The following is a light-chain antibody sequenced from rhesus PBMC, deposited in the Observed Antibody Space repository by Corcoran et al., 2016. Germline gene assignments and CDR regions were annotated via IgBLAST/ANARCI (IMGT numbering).Light chain of an antibody. V-gene: IGKV1-16*01. CDR3: QQYNSAPRT. J-gene: IGKJ1*01. CDR2: KAS. CDR1: QSISSW. Sequence: DIQMTQSPSSLSASVGDKVTITCQASQSISSWLAWYQQKPGKAPKPLIYKASSLESGVPSRFSGSGYGTNFTLTISRLQPEDFATYYCQQYNSAPRTFGQGTKVEIK.